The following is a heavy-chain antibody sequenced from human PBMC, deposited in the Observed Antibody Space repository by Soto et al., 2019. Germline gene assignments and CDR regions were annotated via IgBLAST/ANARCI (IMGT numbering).Heavy chain of an antibody. Sequence: ASVKVSCKASGYTFNSYVMHWVRQAPGQRREWMGWINAGNGNTKYSQKFQGRVTITRDTSASTAYMELSSLRYEDTAVYYCARSIMAVTALDSCGQRSLVPVSS. CDR2: INAGNGNT. D-gene: IGHD2-21*02. CDR1: GYTFNSYV. CDR3: ARSIMAVTALDS. J-gene: IGHJ4*02. V-gene: IGHV1-3*01.